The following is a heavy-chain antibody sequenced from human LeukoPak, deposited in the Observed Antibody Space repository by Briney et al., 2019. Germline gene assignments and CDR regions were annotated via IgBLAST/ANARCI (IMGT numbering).Heavy chain of an antibody. CDR3: ARDNGYGSETFDY. CDR2: IYHSGST. V-gene: IGHV4-30-2*01. Sequence: PSQTLSLTCAVSGGSISSGGYSWSWIRQPPGKGLEWIGYIYHSGSTYYNPSLKSRVTISVDRSKNQFSLKLSSVTAADTAVYYCARDNGYGSETFDYWGQGTLVTVSS. D-gene: IGHD3-10*01. J-gene: IGHJ4*02. CDR1: GGSISSGGYS.